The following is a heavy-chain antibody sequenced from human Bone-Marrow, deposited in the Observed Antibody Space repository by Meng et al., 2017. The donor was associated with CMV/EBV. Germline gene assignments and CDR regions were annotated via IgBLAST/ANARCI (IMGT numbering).Heavy chain of an antibody. V-gene: IGHV3-30*04. CDR2: ISYDGSNK. CDR3: ATSWGTFDN. Sequence: GGSLRLSCAASGFTFSSYAMHWVRQAPGKGLEWVAVISYDGSNKYYADSVKGRFTISRDNAKNLLYLQLNSLRAEDTAVYYCATSWGTFDNWGQGTLVTVSS. J-gene: IGHJ4*02. D-gene: IGHD3-16*01. CDR1: GFTFSSYA.